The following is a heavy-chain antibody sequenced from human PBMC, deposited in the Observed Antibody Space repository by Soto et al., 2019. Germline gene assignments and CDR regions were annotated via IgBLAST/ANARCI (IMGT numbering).Heavy chain of an antibody. J-gene: IGHJ6*02. V-gene: IGHV7-4-1*01. CDR1: GYTFTSYA. D-gene: IGHD2-2*01. CDR3: ARVGGGYCISTSCYGEGMDV. Sequence: QVQLVQSGSELKKPGASVKVSCKASGYTFTSYAMNWVRQAPGQGLEWMGWINTNTGNPTYAQGFTGRFVFSLDTAXXTXYXXICSLKAEDTAVYYCARVGGGYCISTSCYGEGMDVWGQGTTVTVSS. CDR2: INTNTGNP.